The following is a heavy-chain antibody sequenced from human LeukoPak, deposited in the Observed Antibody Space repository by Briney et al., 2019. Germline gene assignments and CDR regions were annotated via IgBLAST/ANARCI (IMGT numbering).Heavy chain of an antibody. V-gene: IGHV3-48*01. CDR1: GFTFSNYA. D-gene: IGHD7-27*01. CDR2: ISPSSGSI. J-gene: IGHJ4*02. Sequence: GGSLRLSCVASGFTFSNYAMYCVRQAPGKGLEWVSYISPSSGSISYPDSVKGRFIISRDNAKNSLYLQMNSLRAEDTAVYYCARGTGDRGFDYWGQGTLVTVSS. CDR3: ARGTGDRGFDY.